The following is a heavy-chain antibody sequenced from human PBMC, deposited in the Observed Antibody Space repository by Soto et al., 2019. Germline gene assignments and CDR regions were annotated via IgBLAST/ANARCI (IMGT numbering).Heavy chain of an antibody. D-gene: IGHD6-13*01. J-gene: IGHJ4*02. CDR3: ARGYSSSWYTN. CDR1: GFTFSSYA. V-gene: IGHV3-30-3*01. Sequence: LRLSCAASGFTFSSYAMHWVRQAPGKGLEWVAVISYDGSNKYYADSVKGRFTISRDNSKNTLYLQMNSLRAEDTAVYYCARGYSSSWYTNWGQGTLVTVS. CDR2: ISYDGSNK.